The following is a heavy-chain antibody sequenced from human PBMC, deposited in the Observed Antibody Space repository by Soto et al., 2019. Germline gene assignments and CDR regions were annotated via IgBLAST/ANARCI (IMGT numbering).Heavy chain of an antibody. D-gene: IGHD4-17*01. V-gene: IGHV5-51*01. CDR2: IYPGDSDT. Sequence: GESLKVSCKGSGYSFTSYWIGWVRQMPGKGLEWMGIIYPGDSDTRYSPSFQGQVTISADKSISIANLQGSTLKDSDTAMYYCARTPQYGDSYYNGLDVWGQGTTVTVSS. J-gene: IGHJ6*02. CDR1: GYSFTSYW. CDR3: ARTPQYGDSYYNGLDV.